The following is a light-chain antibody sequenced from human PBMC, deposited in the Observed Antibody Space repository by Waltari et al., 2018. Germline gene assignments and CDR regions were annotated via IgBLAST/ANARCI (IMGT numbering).Light chain of an antibody. Sequence: DIVMTQSPESLAVSLRERATSNCKSSQSVLDTSNNRNYLAWYKHKPGQPPRLLFYWASIREFGVPDRFRGSGSGADFTLTISSLQAEDVAVYYCQQYYSTPHTFGRGTKLEIK. V-gene: IGKV4-1*01. CDR1: QSVLDTSNNRNY. J-gene: IGKJ2*01. CDR2: WAS. CDR3: QQYYSTPHT.